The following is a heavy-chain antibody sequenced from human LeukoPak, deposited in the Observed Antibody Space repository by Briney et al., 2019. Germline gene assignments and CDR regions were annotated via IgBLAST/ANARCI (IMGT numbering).Heavy chain of an antibody. CDR1: GFTFSNYA. V-gene: IGHV3-23*01. Sequence: GGSLRLSCAASGFTFSNYAMSWVRQAPGKGLEWVSAISGSGGSTYYADSVKGRFTISRDNSKNTLYLQMNSLRAEDTAVYYCANLFDDYGDYFSDYWGQGTLVTVSS. J-gene: IGHJ4*02. D-gene: IGHD4-17*01. CDR2: ISGSGGST. CDR3: ANLFDDYGDYFSDY.